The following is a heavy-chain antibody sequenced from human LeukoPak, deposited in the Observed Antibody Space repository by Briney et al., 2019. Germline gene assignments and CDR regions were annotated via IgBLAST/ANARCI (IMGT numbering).Heavy chain of an antibody. D-gene: IGHD4-23*01. V-gene: IGHV5-51*01. J-gene: IGHJ6*02. Sequence: GESLKISCKGSGYSFTSYWIGWVRQMPGKGLEWMGIIYPGDSDTRYSPSFQGQVTISADKSISTAYLQWSSLKASDTAMYYCARAKDYGGNPPGWFGMDVWGRGTTVTVSS. CDR2: IYPGDSDT. CDR1: GYSFTSYW. CDR3: ARAKDYGGNPPGWFGMDV.